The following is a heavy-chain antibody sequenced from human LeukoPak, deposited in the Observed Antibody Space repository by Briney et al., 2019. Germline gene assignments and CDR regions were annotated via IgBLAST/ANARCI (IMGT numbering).Heavy chain of an antibody. V-gene: IGHV1-2*02. D-gene: IGHD3-9*01. J-gene: IGHJ4*02. Sequence: GASVKVSCKASGDTFTCYYMHWVRPAPGQGLEWMGWINPNSGGTNYAQKFQGRVTMTRDTSISTAYMELSRLRSDDTAVYYCARVSDILTGYYEFDYWGQGTLVTVSS. CDR2: INPNSGGT. CDR3: ARVSDILTGYYEFDY. CDR1: GDTFTCYY.